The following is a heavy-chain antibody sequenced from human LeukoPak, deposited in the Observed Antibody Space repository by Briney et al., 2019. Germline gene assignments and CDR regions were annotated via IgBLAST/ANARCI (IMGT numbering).Heavy chain of an antibody. Sequence: PSETLSLTCTVSGGSISSYYWSWIRQPPGKGLEWIGYIHYSGSTNYNPSLKSRVTILVDTSKNQFSLKLSSVTAADTAVYYCARTTEGYCRGRSCYSYYYYMDVWGKGTTVTVSS. CDR1: GGSISSYY. CDR2: IHYSGST. J-gene: IGHJ6*03. D-gene: IGHD2-15*01. CDR3: ARTTEGYCRGRSCYSYYYYMDV. V-gene: IGHV4-59*01.